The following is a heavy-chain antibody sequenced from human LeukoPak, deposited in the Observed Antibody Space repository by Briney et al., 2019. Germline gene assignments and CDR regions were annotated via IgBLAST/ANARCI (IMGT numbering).Heavy chain of an antibody. D-gene: IGHD6-19*01. V-gene: IGHV4-59*01. Sequence: TSETLSLTCSVSGDPISSYYWSWIRQPPGEGLEWIGYIYYTGSTKYNPSLKSRVTLLADTSKNQLFLRLSSMAAADTAVYYCARAKSGVAGFFDFRGRGTLVTVSS. CDR2: IYYTGST. CDR3: ARAKSGVAGFFDF. CDR1: GDPISSYY. J-gene: IGHJ4*02.